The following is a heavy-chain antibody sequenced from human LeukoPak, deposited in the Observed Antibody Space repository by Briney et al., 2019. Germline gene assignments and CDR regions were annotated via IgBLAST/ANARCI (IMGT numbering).Heavy chain of an antibody. D-gene: IGHD3-22*01. CDR3: ARVDPSVYDSRYFDY. J-gene: IGHJ4*02. Sequence: EASVKVSCKASGYTFTGYYMHWVRQAPGQGLEWMGWINPNSGGTNYAQKFQGWVTMTRDTSISTAYMELGRLRSDDTAVYYCARVDPSVYDSRYFDYWGQGTLVSVSS. CDR2: INPNSGGT. V-gene: IGHV1-2*04. CDR1: GYTFTGYY.